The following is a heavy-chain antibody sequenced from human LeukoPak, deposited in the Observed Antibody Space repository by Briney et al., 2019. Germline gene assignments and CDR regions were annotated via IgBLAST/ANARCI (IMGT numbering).Heavy chain of an antibody. J-gene: IGHJ4*02. CDR1: GFTSSTYD. V-gene: IGHV3-21*01. CDR3: ARSSVDSSSSEDY. CDR2: ISGSRFYI. D-gene: IGHD6-6*01. Sequence: GGSLRLSCATSGFTSSTYDMNWVRQAPGKGLEWVSSISGSRFYIYYADSVKGRLTISRDNAKNSLYLQMNSLRAEDTAVYYCARSSVDSSSSEDYWGQGTLVTVSS.